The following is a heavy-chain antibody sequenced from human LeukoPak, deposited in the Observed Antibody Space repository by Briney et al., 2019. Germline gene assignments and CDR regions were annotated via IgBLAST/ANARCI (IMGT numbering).Heavy chain of an antibody. Sequence: ASVKVSRKASGYTFTGYHMHWVRQAPGQGLEWMGWINPNSGGTNYAQKFQGRVTMTRDTSISTAYMELSRLRSDDTAVYYCARDLTPRSSLAYWGQGTLVTVSS. CDR3: ARDLTPRSSLAY. CDR1: GYTFTGYH. D-gene: IGHD6-6*01. V-gene: IGHV1-2*02. CDR2: INPNSGGT. J-gene: IGHJ4*02.